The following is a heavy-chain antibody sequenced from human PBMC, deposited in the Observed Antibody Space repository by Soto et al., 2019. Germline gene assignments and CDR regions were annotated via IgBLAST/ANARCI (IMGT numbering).Heavy chain of an antibody. CDR3: ATDRGVRRTGTFDS. D-gene: IGHD1-1*01. J-gene: IGHJ4*02. V-gene: IGHV3-23*01. CDR2: ISGSGGST. CDR1: GFTFSSYA. Sequence: GGSLRLSCAASGFTFSSYAMSWVRQAPGKGLEWVSAISGSGGSTYYADSVKGRFTVSRDNSKNTLYLQMNSLRDDDTAVYYCATDRGVRRTGTFDSWGQGTLVTVSS.